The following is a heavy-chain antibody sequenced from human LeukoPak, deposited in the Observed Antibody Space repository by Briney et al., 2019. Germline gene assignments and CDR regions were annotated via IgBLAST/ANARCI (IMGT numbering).Heavy chain of an antibody. J-gene: IGHJ4*02. D-gene: IGHD3-10*01. CDR2: ISSSSSTI. CDR3: ARTGLLWFGELGYFDY. Sequence: PGGSLRLSCAASGFTFSSYSMNWVRQAPGKGLEWVSYISSSSSTIYYADSVKGRVTISRDNAKNSLYLQMNSLRDEDTAVYYCARTGLLWFGELGYFDYWGQGTLVTVSS. CDR1: GFTFSSYS. V-gene: IGHV3-48*02.